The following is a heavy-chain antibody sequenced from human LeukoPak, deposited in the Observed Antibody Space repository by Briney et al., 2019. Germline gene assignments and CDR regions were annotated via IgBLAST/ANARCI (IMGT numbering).Heavy chain of an antibody. CDR2: IYPGDSDT. Sequence: GESLKISCKGSGYSFTSYWIGWVRQMPGKGLEWMGIIYPGDSDTRYSPSFQGQVTISADKSISTAYLQWSSLKASDTAMYYCARLDSYGSGSTYWYFDLWGRSTLVTVSS. CDR3: ARLDSYGSGSTYWYFDL. CDR1: GYSFTSYW. D-gene: IGHD3-10*01. J-gene: IGHJ2*01. V-gene: IGHV5-51*01.